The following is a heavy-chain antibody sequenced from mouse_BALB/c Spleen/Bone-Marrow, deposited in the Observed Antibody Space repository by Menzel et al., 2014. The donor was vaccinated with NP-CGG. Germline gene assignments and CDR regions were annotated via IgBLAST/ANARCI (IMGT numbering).Heavy chain of an antibody. CDR2: ISSGGGNT. CDR1: GFTFSSYT. J-gene: IGHJ2*01. D-gene: IGHD2-14*01. Sequence: EVQGVESGGGLVKPGGSLKLSCAASGFTFSSYTMSGVRQTPEKRLEWVATISSGGGNTYYPDSMKGRFTISRDNAKNNLYLQMSSLRSEDTALYYCARAYYRYPFDYWGQGTTLTVSS. V-gene: IGHV5-9*03. CDR3: ARAYYRYPFDY.